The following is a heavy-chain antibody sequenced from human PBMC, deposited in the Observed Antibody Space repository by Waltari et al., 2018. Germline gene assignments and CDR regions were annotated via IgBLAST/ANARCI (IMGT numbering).Heavy chain of an antibody. CDR2: IWYDGSNK. D-gene: IGHD3-22*01. CDR1: GFTFSSYG. V-gene: IGHV3-33*06. Sequence: QVQLVESGGGVVQPGRSLRLSCAASGFTFSSYGMHWVRQAPGKGLEWVAVIWYDGSNKYYADSVKGRFTISRDNSKNTLYLQMNSLRAEDTAVYYCAKADYYDSSGYMDVWGKGTTVTVSS. CDR3: AKADYYDSSGYMDV. J-gene: IGHJ6*03.